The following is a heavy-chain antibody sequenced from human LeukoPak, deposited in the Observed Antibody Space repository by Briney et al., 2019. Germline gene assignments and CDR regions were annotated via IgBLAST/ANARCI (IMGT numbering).Heavy chain of an antibody. CDR1: GFTVSSNY. CDR2: IYSGGST. J-gene: IGHJ6*02. CDR3: ARHYDILTGYSAYYYYYGMDV. Sequence: GGSLSLSCAASGFTVSSNYMSWVRQAPGKGLEWVSVIYSGGSTYYADSVKGRFTISRHNSKNTLYLQMNSLRAEDTAVYYCARHYDILTGYSAYYYYYGMDVWGQGTTVTVSS. V-gene: IGHV3-53*04. D-gene: IGHD3-9*01.